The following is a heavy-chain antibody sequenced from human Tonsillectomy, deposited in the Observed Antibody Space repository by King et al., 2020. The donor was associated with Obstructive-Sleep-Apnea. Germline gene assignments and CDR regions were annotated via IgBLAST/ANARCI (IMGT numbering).Heavy chain of an antibody. J-gene: IGHJ6*02. CDR1: GFTFSSYA. CDR3: ARDVYCSGGSCYSPYYYYYGMDV. D-gene: IGHD2-15*01. Sequence: VQLVESGGGVVQPGRSLRLSCAASGFTFSSYAMHWVRQAPGKGLEWGAVISYDGSNKYYADSVKGRFTISRDNSKNTLYLQMNSLRAEDTAVYYCARDVYCSGGSCYSPYYYYYGMDVWGQGTTVTVSS. CDR2: ISYDGSNK. V-gene: IGHV3-30-3*01.